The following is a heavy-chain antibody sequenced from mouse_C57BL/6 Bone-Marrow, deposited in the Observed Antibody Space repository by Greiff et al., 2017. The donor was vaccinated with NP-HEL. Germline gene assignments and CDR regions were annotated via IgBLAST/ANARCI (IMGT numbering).Heavy chain of an antibody. Sequence: VQLQQSGAELVRPGASVTLSCKASGYTFTDYEMHWVKQTPVHGLEWIGAIDPETGGTAYNQKFKGKAILTADKSSSTAYMELRSLTSEDSAVYYCTRGLRLEAFAYWGQGTLVTVSA. CDR2: IDPETGGT. J-gene: IGHJ3*01. CDR3: TRGLRLEAFAY. D-gene: IGHD3-2*02. V-gene: IGHV1-15*01. CDR1: GYTFTDYE.